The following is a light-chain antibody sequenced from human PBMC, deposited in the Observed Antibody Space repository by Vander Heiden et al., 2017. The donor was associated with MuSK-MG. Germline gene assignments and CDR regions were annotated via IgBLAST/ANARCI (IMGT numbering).Light chain of an antibody. CDR3: QQRSNRTPLT. J-gene: IGKJ4*01. CDR1: QSVSSY. V-gene: IGKV3-11*01. CDR2: DAA. Sequence: IVLTQSPATLSLSPRERATLSCRASQSVSSYFVAYQQKQGEEPSRLIYDAANRGTGITARFIGSGSGTEVTITISSREPEDFAVYYCQQRSNRTPLTFGGGTKVEIK.